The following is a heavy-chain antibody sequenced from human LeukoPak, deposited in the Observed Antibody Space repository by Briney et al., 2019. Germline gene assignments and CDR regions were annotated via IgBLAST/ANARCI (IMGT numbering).Heavy chain of an antibody. CDR1: GYTFTGYY. D-gene: IGHD3-10*01. Sequence: GASVKVSCKASGYTFTGYYMHWVRHAPGQGLEWMGWINPNSGGTNYAQKFQGRVTMTRDTSISTAYMELSRLRSDDTAVYYCAKPYYYGSGSYYIGPIDYWGQGTLVTVSS. CDR2: INPNSGGT. CDR3: AKPYYYGSGSYYIGPIDY. V-gene: IGHV1-2*02. J-gene: IGHJ4*02.